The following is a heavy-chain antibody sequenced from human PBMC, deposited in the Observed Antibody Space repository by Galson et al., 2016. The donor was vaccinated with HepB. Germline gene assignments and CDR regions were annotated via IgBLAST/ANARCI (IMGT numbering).Heavy chain of an antibody. V-gene: IGHV4-59*01. Sequence: SETLSLTCSVSGGSINSYFWSWIRQPPGKGLEWIGYTSDSGNTKYNPSLKSRVTISVDTSMNRFSLTLASVTAADTAVYYCARDRIHGSYYYYGLDVWGQGTTVTVSS. CDR1: GGSINSYF. D-gene: IGHD2-15*01. CDR2: TSDSGNT. J-gene: IGHJ6*02. CDR3: ARDRIHGSYYYYGLDV.